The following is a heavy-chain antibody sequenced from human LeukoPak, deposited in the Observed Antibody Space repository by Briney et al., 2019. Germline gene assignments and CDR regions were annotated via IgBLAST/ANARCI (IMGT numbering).Heavy chain of an antibody. CDR2: INPNSGGT. D-gene: IGHD6-13*01. Sequence: GASVKVSCKASGYTFTGYYMHWVRQAPGQGLKWVGWINPNSGGTNYAQKFQGSVTMTRDTSISTAYMELSRLRSDDTAVYYCARGPTSSSWSLYYFDYWGQGTLVTVSS. CDR3: ARGPTSSSWSLYYFDY. CDR1: GYTFTGYY. V-gene: IGHV1-2*02. J-gene: IGHJ4*02.